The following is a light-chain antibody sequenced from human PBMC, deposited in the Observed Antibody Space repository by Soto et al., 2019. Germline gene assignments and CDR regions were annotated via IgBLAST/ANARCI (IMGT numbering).Light chain of an antibody. Sequence: QSALTQPPSASGSPGQSVTISCTGTSSDAGGYNYVSWYQQHTGKAPKLMIYEVSKRPSGVPDRFAGSKSGNTASLTVSGLQSEDEAYYYCSSYAGSNHWNFGTGTKLTVL. CDR2: EVS. CDR3: SSYAGSNHWN. J-gene: IGLJ1*01. CDR1: SSDAGGYNY. V-gene: IGLV2-8*01.